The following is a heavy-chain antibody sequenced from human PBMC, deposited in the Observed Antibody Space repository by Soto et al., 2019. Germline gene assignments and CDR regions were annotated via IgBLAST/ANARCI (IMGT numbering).Heavy chain of an antibody. CDR3: ARGIAARQVPRYYFDY. CDR2: IYSGGST. Sequence: PGGSLRLSCAASGFTFSSYGMHWVRQAPGKGLEWVSVIYSGGSTYYADSVKGRFTISRDNSKNTLYLQMNSLRSEDTAVYYCARGIAARQVPRYYFDYWGQGTLVTVSS. V-gene: IGHV3-53*05. J-gene: IGHJ4*02. D-gene: IGHD6-6*01. CDR1: GFTFSSYG.